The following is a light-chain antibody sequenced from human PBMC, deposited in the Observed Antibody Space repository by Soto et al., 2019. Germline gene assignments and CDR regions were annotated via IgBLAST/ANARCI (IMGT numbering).Light chain of an antibody. CDR3: QQYGSSPLT. J-gene: IGKJ4*01. V-gene: IGKV3-20*01. CDR1: QSVSSSY. Sequence: ESVLTQSPGTLSLSPGERATLSCRASQSVSSSYLAWYQQKPGQAPRLLIYGASSRATGIPDRLSGSGSGTDFTLTISRLEPEDFAVYYCQQYGSSPLTFGGETKVEIK. CDR2: GAS.